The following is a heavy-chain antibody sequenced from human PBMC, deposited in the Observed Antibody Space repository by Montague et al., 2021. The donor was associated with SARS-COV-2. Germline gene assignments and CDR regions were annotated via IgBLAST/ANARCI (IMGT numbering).Heavy chain of an antibody. CDR3: ANFISGYYYDSSGYYS. Sequence: SETLSLTCAVYGGSFSGYYWSWIRQPPGKGLEWIGEINHSGSTNYNPSLKSRVTISVDTSKDQFSLKLSSVTAADTAVYCCANFISGYYYDSSGYYSWGQGTLVTVSS. CDR2: INHSGST. J-gene: IGHJ4*02. D-gene: IGHD3-22*01. V-gene: IGHV4-34*01. CDR1: GGSFSGYY.